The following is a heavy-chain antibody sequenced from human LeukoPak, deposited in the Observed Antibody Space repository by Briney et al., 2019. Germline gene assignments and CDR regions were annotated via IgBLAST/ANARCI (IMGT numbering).Heavy chain of an antibody. D-gene: IGHD3-9*01. V-gene: IGHV1-46*01. CDR1: GYTFTSYY. J-gene: IGHJ4*02. CDR3: AREYDILTGRGPFDY. Sequence: ASVKVSCKASGYTFTSYYMHWVRQAPGQGLEWMGIINPSGGSRSYAQKFQGRVTMTRDTSTSTVYMELSSLRSEDTAVYYCAREYDILTGRGPFDYWGQGTLVTVSS. CDR2: INPSGGSR.